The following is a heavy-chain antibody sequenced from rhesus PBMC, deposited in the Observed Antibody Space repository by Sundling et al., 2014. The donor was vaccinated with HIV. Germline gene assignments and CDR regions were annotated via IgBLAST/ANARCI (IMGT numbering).Heavy chain of an antibody. J-gene: IGHJ4*01. D-gene: IGHD3-3*01. CDR2: INSGGGNT. Sequence: EVQLVETGGGLVQPGGSLKLSCAASGFSFSSYDMSWVRQAPGKGLEWVSTINSGGGNTYYADSVKGRFTISRDNSKNTLSLQMNSLRAEDTAVYFCVGMLDGFWTGYFDYWGQGVLVTVSS. V-gene: IGHV3S42*01. CDR3: VGMLDGFWTGYFDY. CDR1: GFSFSSYD.